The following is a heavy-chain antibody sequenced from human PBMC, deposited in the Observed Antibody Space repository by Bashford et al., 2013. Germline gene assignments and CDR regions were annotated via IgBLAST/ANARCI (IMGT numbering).Heavy chain of an antibody. CDR2: FSSDGSLI. D-gene: IGHD2-2*01. CDR1: GFTLSDNW. V-gene: IGHV3-74*01. J-gene: IGHJ4*02. Sequence: GGSLRLSCAASGFTLSDNWMHWVRQVPGKGLVWVSTFSSDGSLITYADSVKGRFTISRDNAKNSLYLQMNNLRAEDTALYYCTKERYXTTTNCPDDYWGQGTLVTVSS. CDR3: TKERYXTTTNCPDDY.